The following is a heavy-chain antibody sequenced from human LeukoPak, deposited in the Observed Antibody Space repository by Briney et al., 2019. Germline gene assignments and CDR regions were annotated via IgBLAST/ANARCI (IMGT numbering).Heavy chain of an antibody. CDR2: INPSGGST. CDR1: GYTFTSYY. J-gene: IGHJ4*02. Sequence: GASVKVSCKASGYTFTSYYMHWVRQAPGQGLEWMGIINPSGGSTTYAQKFQGRVTMTRATSTSTVHMELSSLRSEDTAVYYCARVSSGYEGSDYWGQGTLVTVSS. CDR3: ARVSSGYEGSDY. D-gene: IGHD5-12*01. V-gene: IGHV1-46*01.